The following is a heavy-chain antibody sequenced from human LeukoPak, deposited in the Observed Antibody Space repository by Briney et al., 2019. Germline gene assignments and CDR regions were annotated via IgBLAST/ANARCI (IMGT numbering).Heavy chain of an antibody. CDR2: IYYSGST. J-gene: IGHJ4*02. D-gene: IGHD3-10*01. Sequence: SETLSLTCTVSGGSISTSNYYWGWIRQPPGKGLEWIGSIYYSGSTYYNPSLKSRVTISVDTSKNQFSLKLSSVTAADTAVYYCARRKYYYGSVDYWGQGTLVTVSS. V-gene: IGHV4-39*01. CDR1: GGSISTSNYY. CDR3: ARRKYYYGSVDY.